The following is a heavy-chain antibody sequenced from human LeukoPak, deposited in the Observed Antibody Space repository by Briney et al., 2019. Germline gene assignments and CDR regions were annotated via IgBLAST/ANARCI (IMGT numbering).Heavy chain of an antibody. CDR3: AKGHSGWYEDWFDP. J-gene: IGHJ5*02. V-gene: IGHV3-23*01. CDR2: ISGSGGST. Sequence: GGSLRLSCAASGLTFSSYAMSWVRPAPGKGLEWVSAISGSGGSTYYADSVKGRFTISRDNSKNTLYLQMNSLRAEDTAVYYCAKGHSGWYEDWFDPWGQGTLVTVSS. CDR1: GLTFSSYA. D-gene: IGHD6-19*01.